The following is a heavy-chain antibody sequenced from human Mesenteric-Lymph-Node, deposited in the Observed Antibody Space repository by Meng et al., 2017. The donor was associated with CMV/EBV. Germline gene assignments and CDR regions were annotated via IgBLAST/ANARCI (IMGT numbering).Heavy chain of an antibody. CDR1: GFNFRTYA. D-gene: IGHD5-18*01. V-gene: IGHV3-23*01. J-gene: IGHJ4*02. CDR3: AKGAVMVHTLFDF. Sequence: AAAGFNFRTYARGWVRRSPGKGLEWVAVLSSSGTTTFYADSLQGRFTISRDNSKNTLYLQIHGLRAEDTAFYYCAKGAVMVHTLFDFWGQGTLVTVSS. CDR2: LSSSGTTT.